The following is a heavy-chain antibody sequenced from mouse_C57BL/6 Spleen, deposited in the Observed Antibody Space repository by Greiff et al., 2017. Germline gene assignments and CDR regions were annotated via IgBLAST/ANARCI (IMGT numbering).Heavy chain of an antibody. D-gene: IGHD2-5*01. J-gene: IGHJ4*01. CDR1: GFTFSSYA. CDR3: ARAGYSNLYAMDY. V-gene: IGHV5-4*01. Sequence: EVQGVESGGGLVKPGGSLKLSCAASGFTFSSYAMSWVRQTPEKRLEWVATISDGGSYTYYPDNVKGRFTISRDNAKNNLYLHMSHLKSEDTAMYYCARAGYSNLYAMDYWGQGTSVTVSS. CDR2: ISDGGSYT.